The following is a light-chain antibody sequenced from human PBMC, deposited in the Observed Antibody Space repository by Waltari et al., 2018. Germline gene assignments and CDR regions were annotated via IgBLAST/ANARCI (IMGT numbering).Light chain of an antibody. V-gene: IGLV2-14*03. CDR1: SSDVGGYNY. CDR3: SSYTSSTTLLLI. CDR2: DVS. Sequence: QSALTQPASVSGSPGQSITISCTGTSSDVGGYNYVSWYQKHPGKAPKLVISDVSNRPSGVPNLFSASTSGNTASLIISGLQAEDEADYYCSSYTSSTTLLLIFGGGTKLTVL. J-gene: IGLJ2*01.